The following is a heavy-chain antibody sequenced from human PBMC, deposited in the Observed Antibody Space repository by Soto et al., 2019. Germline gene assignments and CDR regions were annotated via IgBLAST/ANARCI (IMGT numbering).Heavy chain of an antibody. D-gene: IGHD6-25*01. CDR2: ISASGGST. V-gene: IGHV3-23*02. CDR1: GFAFSSYT. J-gene: IGHJ4*02. CDR3: AKDRGGFASGWEYYDF. Sequence: GGSLILSCSASGFAFSSYTMSRVRQTPGKGLEWVSSISASGGSTYYGDSLKGRFTISRDNSKNTLNLHIKSLGVEDSAVYYCAKDRGGFASGWEYYDFWGQGTQVTVSS.